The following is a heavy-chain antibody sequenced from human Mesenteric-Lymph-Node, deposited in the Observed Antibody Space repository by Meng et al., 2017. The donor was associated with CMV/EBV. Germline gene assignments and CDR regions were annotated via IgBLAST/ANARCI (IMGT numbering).Heavy chain of an antibody. D-gene: IGHD3-22*01. J-gene: IGHJ4*02. CDR1: GFTFSSYW. V-gene: IGHV3-73*01. CDR2: IRSKANSYAT. Sequence: GESLKISCVASGFTFSSYWMSWVRQSPGKGLEWVGRIRSKANSYATAYAASVKGRFTISRDNSKNTLYLQMNTLRAEDTAIYYCAKLGGDYYDVSGHIDYWGQGTLVTVSS. CDR3: AKLGGDYYDVSGHIDY.